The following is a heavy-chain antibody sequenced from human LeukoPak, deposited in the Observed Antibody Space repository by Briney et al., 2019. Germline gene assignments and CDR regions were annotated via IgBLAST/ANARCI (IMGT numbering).Heavy chain of an antibody. CDR3: ARLALRGSSYNWFDP. CDR2: INHSGST. V-gene: IGHV4-34*01. D-gene: IGHD6-6*01. CDR1: GGSISSYY. J-gene: IGHJ5*02. Sequence: SSETLSLTCTVSGGSISSYYWSWIRQPPGKGLEWIGEINHSGSTNYNPSLKSRVTISVDTSKNQFSLKLSSVTAADTAVYYCARLALRGSSYNWFDPWGQGTLVTVSS.